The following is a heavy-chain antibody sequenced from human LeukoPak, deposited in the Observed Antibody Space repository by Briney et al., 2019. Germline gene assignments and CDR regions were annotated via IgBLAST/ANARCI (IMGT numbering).Heavy chain of an antibody. J-gene: IGHJ4*02. D-gene: IGHD5-18*01. V-gene: IGHV3-30*18. CDR2: ISNDGSKK. Sequence: SGGSLRLSCAASGFTFSSYGMHWARQAPGKGLDWVAVISNDGSKKYYADSVKGRFTISRDNSKNTLSLQVSSLRTEDTAVYYCAKDRYSYAFEYSDSWGQGTLVTVSS. CDR1: GFTFSSYG. CDR3: AKDRYSYAFEYSDS.